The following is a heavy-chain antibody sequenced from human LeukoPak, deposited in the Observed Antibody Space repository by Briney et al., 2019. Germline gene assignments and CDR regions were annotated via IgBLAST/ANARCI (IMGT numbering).Heavy chain of an antibody. CDR1: GFTFSSYW. CDR2: IKQDGSEK. D-gene: IGHD3-22*01. Sequence: GGSLRLSWAASGFTFSSYWMSWVRQAPGKGLEWVANIKQDGSEKCYVDSVKGRFTISRDNAKNSLYLQMNSLRAEDTAVYYCARRQGSYFDTSGYYYGWGQGTLVTVSS. V-gene: IGHV3-7*01. J-gene: IGHJ4*02. CDR3: ARRQGSYFDTSGYYYG.